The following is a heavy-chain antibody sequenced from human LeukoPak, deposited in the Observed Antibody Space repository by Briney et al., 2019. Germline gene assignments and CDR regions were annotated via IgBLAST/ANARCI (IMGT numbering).Heavy chain of an antibody. Sequence: PSGTLSLTCAVSGDSISSSHWWSWVRQPPGKGLEWIGAIYHSGSTLYNPSLESRVTISVDKSKNQFSLRVNSVTAADTAVYYCARDSDYYDSSRYRHPFFDYWGQGTLVTVSS. V-gene: IGHV4-4*02. D-gene: IGHD3-22*01. CDR2: IYHSGST. CDR1: GDSISSSHW. J-gene: IGHJ4*02. CDR3: ARDSDYYDSSRYRHPFFDY.